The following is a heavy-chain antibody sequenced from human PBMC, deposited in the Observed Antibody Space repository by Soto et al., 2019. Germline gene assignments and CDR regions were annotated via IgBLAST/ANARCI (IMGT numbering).Heavy chain of an antibody. D-gene: IGHD3-9*01. V-gene: IGHV6-1*01. CDR1: IRAA. CDR3: ARGRASNRGDWLDI. Sequence: IRAAAESIKQTPSRGLEWLGRTYYRSKWYNDYALSVKGRITVTPDTSKNRFSLQLNSVTPEDTAVYYCARGRASNRGDWLDIRGQRPQGSLSS. J-gene: IGHJ1*01. CDR2: TYYRSKWYN.